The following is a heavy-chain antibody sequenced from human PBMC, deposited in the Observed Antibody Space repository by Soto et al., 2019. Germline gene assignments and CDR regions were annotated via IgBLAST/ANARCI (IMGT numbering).Heavy chain of an antibody. CDR3: VLTHAAY. CDR1: GFIFSNYW. J-gene: IGHJ4*02. CDR2: INNDGSNT. Sequence: EVQVVESGGGLVQPGGSLRLSCAASGFIFSNYWIHWVRQAPGKGLVWVAGINNDGSNTNYADFVKGRFTIFRDNAKNTLYLQMNSLRAEDTVVYYCVLTHAAYWGQGTLVTVSS. V-gene: IGHV3-74*01. D-gene: IGHD2-15*01.